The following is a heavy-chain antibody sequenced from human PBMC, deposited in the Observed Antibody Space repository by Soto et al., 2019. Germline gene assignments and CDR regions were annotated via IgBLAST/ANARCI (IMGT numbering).Heavy chain of an antibody. V-gene: IGHV4-4*02. CDR2: IYHSGSS. D-gene: IGHD3-22*01. CDR1: GGSISTSQW. CDR3: ASKTYESKGTFDY. J-gene: IGHJ4*02. Sequence: QVQLQESGPGLVKPSGTLSLTCTVSGGSISTSQWWSWLRQPPGKGLEWIGEIYHSGSSNYNASHKSRVXXSXDXXKNQFFLKLNSVAAADTAVYYCASKTYESKGTFDYWGQGTLVTVSS.